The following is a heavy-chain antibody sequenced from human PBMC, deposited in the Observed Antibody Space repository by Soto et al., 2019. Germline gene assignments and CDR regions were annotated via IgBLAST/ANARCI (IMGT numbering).Heavy chain of an antibody. CDR3: ARDVIVVVVAATSSMDV. Sequence: ASVKVSCKASGYTFTSYYMHWVRQAPGQGLEWMGIINPSGGSTSYAQKFQGRVTMTRDTSTSTVYMELSSLRSEDTAVYYCARDVIVVVVAATSSMDVWGQGTTVTVSS. V-gene: IGHV1-46*01. CDR1: GYTFTSYY. D-gene: IGHD2-15*01. CDR2: INPSGGST. J-gene: IGHJ6*02.